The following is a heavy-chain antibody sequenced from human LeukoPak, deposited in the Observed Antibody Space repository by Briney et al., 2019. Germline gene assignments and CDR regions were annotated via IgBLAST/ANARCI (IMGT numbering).Heavy chain of an antibody. CDR2: INPNSGGT. V-gene: IGHV1-2*04. CDR3: ARDRRTGDYYFDY. J-gene: IGHJ4*02. D-gene: IGHD3-16*01. CDR1: GYTFTSYG. Sequence: ASVKVSCKASGYTFTSYGISWVRQAPGQGLEWMGWINPNSGGTNYAQKFQGWVTMTRDTSISTAYMELSRLRSDDTAVYYCARDRRTGDYYFDYWGQGTLVTVSS.